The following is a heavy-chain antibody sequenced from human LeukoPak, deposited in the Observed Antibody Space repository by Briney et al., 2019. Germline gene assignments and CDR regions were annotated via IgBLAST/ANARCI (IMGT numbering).Heavy chain of an antibody. CDR2: ITSTSSYI. D-gene: IGHD2-2*03. CDR3: ARDDGGYCSSTSCYLGWFDP. J-gene: IGHJ5*02. CDR1: GFAFSSYA. V-gene: IGHV3-21*01. Sequence: GGSLRLSCAASGFAFSSYAMNWVRQAPGKGLEGVSSITSTSSYIYYADSVKGRFTISRDNAKNSLYLQMNSLRAEDTAVYYCARDDGGYCSSTSCYLGWFDPWGQGTLVTVSS.